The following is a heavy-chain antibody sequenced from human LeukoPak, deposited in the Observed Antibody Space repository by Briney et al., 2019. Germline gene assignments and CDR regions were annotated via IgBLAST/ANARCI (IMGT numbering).Heavy chain of an antibody. J-gene: IGHJ4*02. V-gene: IGHV3-23*01. CDR1: GFTFSSYA. CDR3: ARESYSNYGQDFDY. Sequence: PGGSLRLSCAASGFTFSSYAMSWVRQAPGKGLEWVSAISGSGGSTYYADSVKGRFTISRDNAKNTLYLQMNSLRAEDTAVYYCARESYSNYGQDFDYWGQGTLVTVSS. CDR2: ISGSGGST. D-gene: IGHD4-11*01.